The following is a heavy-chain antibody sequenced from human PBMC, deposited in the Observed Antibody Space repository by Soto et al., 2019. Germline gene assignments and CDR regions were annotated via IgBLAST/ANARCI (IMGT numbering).Heavy chain of an antibody. CDR1: GFTFSSYA. D-gene: IGHD4-4*01. CDR3: AIAAGLQLGWFDP. J-gene: IGHJ5*02. Sequence: EVQLVESGGGLVQPGGSLRLSCAASGFTFSSYALSWVRQAPGKGLEWVSGISGSGGSTYYADSVKARLSISRDNSKYTLYLQMNSLRAEDTAVYYCAIAAGLQLGWFDPWVQGSLVTVSS. CDR2: ISGSGGST. V-gene: IGHV3-23*04.